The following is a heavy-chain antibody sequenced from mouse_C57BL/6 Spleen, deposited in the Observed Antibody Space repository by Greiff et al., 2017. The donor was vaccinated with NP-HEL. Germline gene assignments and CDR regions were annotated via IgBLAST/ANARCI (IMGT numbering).Heavy chain of an antibody. V-gene: IGHV1-50*01. CDR2: IDPSDSYT. CDR3: AAQATDSMDY. Sequence: QVQLQQPGAELVKPGASVKLSCKASGYTFTSYWMQWVKQRPGQGLEWIGEIDPSDSYTTSNQKFKGKATLTVDTSSSTAYMQLSSLTSEDSAVYYCAAQATDSMDYWGQGTSVTVSS. D-gene: IGHD3-2*02. J-gene: IGHJ4*01. CDR1: GYTFTSYW.